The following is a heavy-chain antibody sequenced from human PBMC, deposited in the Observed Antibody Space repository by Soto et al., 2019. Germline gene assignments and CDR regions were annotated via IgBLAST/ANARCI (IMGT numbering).Heavy chain of an antibody. CDR3: ASDNVIPEYSGYDHVYYGMDV. D-gene: IGHD5-12*01. CDR1: GYTFTSYA. CDR2: INAGNGNT. V-gene: IGHV1-3*01. Sequence: ASVKVSCKASGYTFTSYAMHWVRQAPGQRLEWMGWINAGNGNTKYSQKFQGRVTITRDTSASTAYMELSSLRSEDTAVYYCASDNVIPEYSGYDHVYYGMDVWGQGTTVTVSS. J-gene: IGHJ6*02.